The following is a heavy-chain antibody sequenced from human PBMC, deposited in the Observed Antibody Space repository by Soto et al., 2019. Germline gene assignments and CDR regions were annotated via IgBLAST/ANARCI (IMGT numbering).Heavy chain of an antibody. CDR3: GKERRGSGWFVSSY. Sequence: GGSLRLSCAASGFSFNKYAMHWVRQAPGTGLEYVSGISDTGGSTSHADSVKGRFTISRDNSKDTLFLQMNSLRPEDTAVYYCGKERRGSGWFVSSYWGQGILVTVSS. J-gene: IGHJ4*02. V-gene: IGHV3-64D*06. D-gene: IGHD6-19*01. CDR2: ISDTGGST. CDR1: GFSFNKYA.